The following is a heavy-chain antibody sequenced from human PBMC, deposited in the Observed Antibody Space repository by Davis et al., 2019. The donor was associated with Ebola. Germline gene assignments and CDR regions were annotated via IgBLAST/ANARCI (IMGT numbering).Heavy chain of an antibody. J-gene: IGHJ4*02. CDR2: IKQDGSEK. Sequence: PGGSLRLSCAASGFIFSNYWMSWVRQAPGKGPEWVAIIKQDGSEKYYVDSVKGRFTISRDNAKNSLYLQMNSLRAEDTAVYYCARVTMITFGGVIVTGHFWDYWGQGTLVAVSS. D-gene: IGHD3-16*02. CDR1: GFIFSNYW. CDR3: ARVTMITFGGVIVTGHFWDY. V-gene: IGHV3-7*01.